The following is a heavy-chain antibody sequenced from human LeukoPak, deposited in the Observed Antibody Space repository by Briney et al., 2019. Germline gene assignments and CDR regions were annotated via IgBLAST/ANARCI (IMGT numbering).Heavy chain of an antibody. Sequence: ASVKVSCKASGYTFTRYGISWVRQAPGQGLEWMGWISAYNGNTNYAQKLQGRVTMTTDTSTSTAYMELRSLISDDTAVYYCARNLHHYGDLDYWGQGTLVTVSS. D-gene: IGHD4-17*01. J-gene: IGHJ4*02. V-gene: IGHV1-18*01. CDR3: ARNLHHYGDLDY. CDR2: ISAYNGNT. CDR1: GYTFTRYG.